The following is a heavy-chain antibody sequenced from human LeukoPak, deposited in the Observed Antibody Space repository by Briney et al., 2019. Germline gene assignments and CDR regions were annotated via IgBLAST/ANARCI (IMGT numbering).Heavy chain of an antibody. CDR3: ARDPCGEDWFDP. Sequence: ASVKVSCKASGYTFTGYYMHWVRQAPGQGLEWMGWINTNSGGTKYAQKFQDRVTMTRDTSISTAYMELSRLRSEDTAVYYCARDPCGEDWFDPWGQGTLVTVSS. D-gene: IGHD2-21*01. CDR1: GYTFTGYY. V-gene: IGHV1-2*02. J-gene: IGHJ5*02. CDR2: INTNSGGT.